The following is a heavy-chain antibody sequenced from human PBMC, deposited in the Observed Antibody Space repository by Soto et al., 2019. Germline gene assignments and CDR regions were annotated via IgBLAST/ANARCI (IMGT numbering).Heavy chain of an antibody. CDR2: ISWNSGSI. D-gene: IGHD3-10*01. Sequence: PGGSLRLSCAASGFTFDDYAMHWVRQAPGKGLEWVSGISWNSGSIGYADSVKGRFTISRDNAKNSLYLQMNSLRAEDTALYYCAKDTHGSGSHYYGMDVWGQGTTVTVSS. CDR1: GFTFDDYA. J-gene: IGHJ6*02. V-gene: IGHV3-9*01. CDR3: AKDTHGSGSHYYGMDV.